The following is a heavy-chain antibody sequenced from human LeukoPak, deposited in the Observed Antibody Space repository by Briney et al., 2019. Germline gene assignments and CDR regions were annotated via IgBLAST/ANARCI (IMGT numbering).Heavy chain of an antibody. Sequence: ASVKVSCKASGYTLTSNNMHWGRQAPGQGLEWMGIIYPSSGYTRYAQKFQGRVTLTRDTSTSTVYMELSSLRSEDTAMYYCARDTGSYSASSWGQGTLVTVSS. J-gene: IGHJ5*02. V-gene: IGHV1-46*01. CDR2: IYPSSGYT. CDR3: ARDTGSYSASS. D-gene: IGHD1-26*01. CDR1: GYTLTSNN.